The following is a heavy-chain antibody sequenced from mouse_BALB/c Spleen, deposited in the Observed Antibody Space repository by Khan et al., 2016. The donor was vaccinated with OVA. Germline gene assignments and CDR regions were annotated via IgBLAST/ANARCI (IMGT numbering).Heavy chain of an antibody. CDR3: TRLAYYYDSEGFAY. CDR1: GFTFSTYG. V-gene: IGHV5-6*01. D-gene: IGHD1-1*01. J-gene: IGHJ3*01. Sequence: EVELVESGGDLVKPGGSLKLSCAASGFTFSTYGMSWVRQTPDKRLEWVATVSTGGSYTYYPDSVKGRFTISRDNAKNTLYLHMSGLKSEDTAMLYCTRLAYYYDSEGFAYWGQGTLVTVSA. CDR2: VSTGGSYT.